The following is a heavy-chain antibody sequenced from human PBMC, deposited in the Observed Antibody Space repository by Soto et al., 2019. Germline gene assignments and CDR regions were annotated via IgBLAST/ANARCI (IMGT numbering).Heavy chain of an antibody. CDR3: TRGRLYYDSGTYAN. Sequence: LSLTCAVYGGSFSYYYWSWIRQSPGKGLEWIGEISPSGTTKYNPSLKSRVIISMHTSTNQFSLYLSSVTAADTAVYYCTRGRLYYDSGTYANWGQGTLVTVSS. CDR2: ISPSGTT. J-gene: IGHJ4*02. V-gene: IGHV4-34*01. CDR1: GGSFSYYY. D-gene: IGHD3-10*01.